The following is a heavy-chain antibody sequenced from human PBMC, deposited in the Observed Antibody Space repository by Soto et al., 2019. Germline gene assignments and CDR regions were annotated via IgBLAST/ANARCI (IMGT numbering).Heavy chain of an antibody. V-gene: IGHV1-2*04. Sequence: QVQLVQSGAEVKKPGASVKVSCKASGYTFTGYYMHWVRQAPGQGLEWMGWINPNSGGTNYAQKFQGWVTMTRDTSISTAYMALSRLRSDGTAVYFCARAHCGGDCYSGVDYWGQGTLVTVSS. J-gene: IGHJ4*02. D-gene: IGHD2-21*02. CDR3: ARAHCGGDCYSGVDY. CDR1: GYTFTGYY. CDR2: INPNSGGT.